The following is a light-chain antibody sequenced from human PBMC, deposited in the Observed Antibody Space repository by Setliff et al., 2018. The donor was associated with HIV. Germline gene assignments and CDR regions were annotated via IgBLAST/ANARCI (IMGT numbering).Light chain of an antibody. Sequence: QSVLTQPASVSGSPGQSITISCTGTRGDVGGYNYVSWYQQHPGRVPKLMIYEVTHRPSGVSNRFSGSKSGYTASLTISGLQAEDEADYYCSSFTSSSTLVFGTGTKVTVL. J-gene: IGLJ1*01. V-gene: IGLV2-14*03. CDR1: RGDVGGYNY. CDR3: SSFTSSSTLV. CDR2: EVT.